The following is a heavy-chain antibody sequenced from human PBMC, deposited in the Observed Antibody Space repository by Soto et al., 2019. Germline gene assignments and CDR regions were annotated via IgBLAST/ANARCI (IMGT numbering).Heavy chain of an antibody. Sequence: GASVKVSCKASGGTFSSYAISWVRQAPGQGLEWMGGIIPIFGTANYAQKFQGRVTITADESTSTAYMELSSLRSEDTAVYYCARPFNDYYDSSGYSPLDYWGQGTLVTVSS. V-gene: IGHV1-69*13. CDR2: IIPIFGTA. J-gene: IGHJ4*02. CDR1: GGTFSSYA. D-gene: IGHD3-22*01. CDR3: ARPFNDYYDSSGYSPLDY.